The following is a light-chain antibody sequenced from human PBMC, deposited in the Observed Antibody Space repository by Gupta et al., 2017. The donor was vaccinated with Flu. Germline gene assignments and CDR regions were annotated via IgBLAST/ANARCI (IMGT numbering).Light chain of an antibody. V-gene: IGKV4-1*01. CDR3: QQDYSTPVT. CDR2: WAS. J-gene: IGKJ1*01. CDR1: QSVLYSSNNKNY. Sequence: DIVMTQAPDSLAGSLAARATISCKSSQSVLYSSNNKNYLAWYQQKPGQPPKLLIYWASTRESGVPDRFSGSGSGTEFTLTISSLQAEDVAVYYCQQDYSTPVTFGQGTKVEIK.